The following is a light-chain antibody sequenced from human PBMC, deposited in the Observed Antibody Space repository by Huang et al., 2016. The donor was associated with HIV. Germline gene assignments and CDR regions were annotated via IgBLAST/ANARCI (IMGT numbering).Light chain of an antibody. CDR2: GAS. CDR3: LQDNSYPYT. CDR1: QGIRND. J-gene: IGKJ2*01. V-gene: IGKV1-6*01. Sequence: AIQMTQSPSSLSASVGDRVTITCRASQGIRNDLGWFQQKPGQAPKRLIYGASHLQSGVPARFSGSGSGTDFTLTIASLQPEDFATYYCLQDNSYPYTFGQGTNLEIK.